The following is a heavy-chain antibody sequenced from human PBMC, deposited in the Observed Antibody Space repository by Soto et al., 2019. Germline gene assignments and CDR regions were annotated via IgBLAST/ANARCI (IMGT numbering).Heavy chain of an antibody. CDR3: ARRDYKWNDDWFDP. D-gene: IGHD1-1*01. CDR1: GFTFSSYW. Sequence: PGGSLRLSCAASGFTFSSYWMSWVRQAPGKGLEWVANIKQDGSEKYYVDSVKGRFTISRDNAKNSLYLQMNSLRAEDTAVYYCARRDYKWNDDWFDPWGQGTLVTVSS. V-gene: IGHV3-7*01. CDR2: IKQDGSEK. J-gene: IGHJ5*02.